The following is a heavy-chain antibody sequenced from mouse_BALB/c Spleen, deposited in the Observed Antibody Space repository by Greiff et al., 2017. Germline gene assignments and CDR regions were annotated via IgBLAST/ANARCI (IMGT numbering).Heavy chain of an antibody. CDR3: ARDMGGNYVYYAMDY. Sequence: EVMLVESGGGLVQPGGSLRLSCATSGFTFTDYYMSWVRQPPGKALEWLGFIRNKANGYTTEYSASVKGQFTISRDNSQSILYLQMNTLRAEDSATYYCARDMGGNYVYYAMDYWGQGTSVTVSS. J-gene: IGHJ4*01. D-gene: IGHD2-1*01. CDR1: GFTFTDYY. V-gene: IGHV7-3*02. CDR2: IRNKANGYTT.